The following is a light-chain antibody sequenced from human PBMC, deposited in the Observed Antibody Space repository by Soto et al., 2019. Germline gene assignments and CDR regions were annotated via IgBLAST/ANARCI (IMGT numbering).Light chain of an antibody. CDR1: QNVGHN. V-gene: IGKV3D-15*01. Sequence: EIVLTQSPASLSLSPGETATLSCRTSQNVGHNFAWYQLKAGQSPRLLIHTASSRATGIPARFSGSGSRTDFTLTISSLQPDDFATYYCQHYNSYSEAFGQGTKVELK. J-gene: IGKJ1*01. CDR2: TAS. CDR3: QHYNSYSEA.